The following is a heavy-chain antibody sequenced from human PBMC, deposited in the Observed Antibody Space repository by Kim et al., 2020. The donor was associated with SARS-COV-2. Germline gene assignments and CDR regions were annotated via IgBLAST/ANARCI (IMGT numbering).Heavy chain of an antibody. J-gene: IGHJ6*02. Sequence: GGSPRLSCAASGFNFSTYWMNWVRQAPGKGLEWVANIKQAGSEKLYVDSVRGRFTISRDNSKNSLYLQMNSLRAEDTAVYYCARSRFMDVWGQGTSVTVSS. CDR2: IKQAGSEK. V-gene: IGHV3-7*01. CDR1: GFNFSTYW. CDR3: ARSRFMDV.